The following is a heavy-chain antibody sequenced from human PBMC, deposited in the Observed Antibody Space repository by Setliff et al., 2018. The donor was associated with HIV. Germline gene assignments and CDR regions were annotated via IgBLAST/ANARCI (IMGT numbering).Heavy chain of an antibody. Sequence: GGSLRLSCAASGYTFSSYWMAWVRQCPGKGLEWVANIQQHGSEIHYVASVEGRFTISRDNAKNSLYLQMNSLRAEDTAVYYCARDGGMGVYYMDVWGKESTGTASS. D-gene: IGHD2-15*01. J-gene: IGHJ6*03. CDR1: GYTFSSYW. V-gene: IGHV3-7*01. CDR2: IQQHGSEI. CDR3: ARDGGMGVYYMDV.